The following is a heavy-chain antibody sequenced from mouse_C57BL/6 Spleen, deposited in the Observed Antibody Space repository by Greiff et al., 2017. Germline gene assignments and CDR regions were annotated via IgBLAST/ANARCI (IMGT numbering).Heavy chain of an antibody. Sequence: QVQLQQSGPELVKPGASVKISCKASGYAFSSSWMNWVKQRPGKGLEWIGRIYPGDGDTNYNGKFKGKATLTADKSSSTAYMQLSSLTSEDSAVYFCSYYGSSYLYFDYWGQGTTLTVSS. CDR2: IYPGDGDT. CDR3: SYYGSSYLYFDY. J-gene: IGHJ2*01. CDR1: GYAFSSSW. V-gene: IGHV1-82*01. D-gene: IGHD1-1*01.